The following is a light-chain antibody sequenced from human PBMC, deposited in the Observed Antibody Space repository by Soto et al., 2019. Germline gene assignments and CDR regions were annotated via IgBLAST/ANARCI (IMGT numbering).Light chain of an antibody. CDR2: EVN. V-gene: IGLV2-14*01. Sequence: QSVLTQPASVSGSPGQSITISCTGTSSDIGRYNYVSWFQQHPGKVPKLVIFEVNYRRSGVSDRFSGSKSGNTASLTITGLQAEDEADYYCTSCITANTRCVFGSGTKVTVL. J-gene: IGLJ1*01. CDR1: SSDIGRYNY. CDR3: TSCITANTRCV.